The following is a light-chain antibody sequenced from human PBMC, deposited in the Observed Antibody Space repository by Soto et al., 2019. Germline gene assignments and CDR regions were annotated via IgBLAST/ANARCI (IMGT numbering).Light chain of an antibody. Sequence: EIVMTQSPATRSVSPGERATLSCRASQSGSSNLDWYQQKPGQAPRLLIYGASTRATGIPARFSGSGSGTEFTLTISSLQSEDFAVYYCQQYNNWPRTFGQGTKVEIK. V-gene: IGKV3-15*01. CDR2: GAS. CDR3: QQYNNWPRT. CDR1: QSGSSN. J-gene: IGKJ1*01.